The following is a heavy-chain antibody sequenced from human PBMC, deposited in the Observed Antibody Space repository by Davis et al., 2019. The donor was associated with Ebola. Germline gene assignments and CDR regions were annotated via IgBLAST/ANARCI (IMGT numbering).Heavy chain of an antibody. J-gene: IGHJ4*02. CDR3: ARGLRVVQGILDY. V-gene: IGHV1-18*01. CDR1: GYTFTSYG. Sequence: ASVKVSCKASGYTFTSYGISGVRQAPGQGLEWMGWISAYNGNTNYAQKSQGRVTMTTDTPTSTVYMELSSLRSEDTTVYYCARGLRVVQGILDYWGQGTLVTVSS. D-gene: IGHD3-10*01. CDR2: ISAYNGNT.